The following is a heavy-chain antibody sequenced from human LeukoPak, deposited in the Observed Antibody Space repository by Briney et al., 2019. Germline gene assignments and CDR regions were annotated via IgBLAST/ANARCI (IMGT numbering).Heavy chain of an antibody. CDR2: INPNSGGT. V-gene: IGHV1-2*04. Sequence: GASVKVSCKASGYTFTGYYMHWVRQAPGQGLEWMGWINPNSGGTNYAQKFQGWVTMTRDTSISTAYMELGRLRSEDTAVYYCARDGEVILGYWGQGTLVTVSS. CDR1: GYTFTGYY. D-gene: IGHD3-22*01. CDR3: ARDGEVILGY. J-gene: IGHJ4*02.